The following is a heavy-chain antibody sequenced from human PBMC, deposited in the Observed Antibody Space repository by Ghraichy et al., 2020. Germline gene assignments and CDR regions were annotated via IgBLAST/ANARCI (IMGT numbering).Heavy chain of an antibody. CDR1: GYTFTSYG. V-gene: IGHV1-18*01. D-gene: IGHD3-3*01. J-gene: IGHJ6*02. Sequence: ASVKVSCKASGYTFTSYGISWVRQAPGQGLEWMGWISAYNGNTNYAQKLQGRVTMTTDTSTSTAYMELRSLRSDDTAVYYCARQRSEEIFGVVHYYYGMDVWGQGTTVTVSS. CDR3: ARQRSEEIFGVVHYYYGMDV. CDR2: ISAYNGNT.